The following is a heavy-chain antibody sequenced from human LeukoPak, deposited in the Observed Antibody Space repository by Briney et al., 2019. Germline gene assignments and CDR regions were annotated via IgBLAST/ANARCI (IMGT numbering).Heavy chain of an antibody. V-gene: IGHV1-2*02. CDR2: INPNSGGT. D-gene: IGHD3-10*01. J-gene: IGHJ4*02. CDR1: GYTFTGYY. Sequence: ASVKVSCKASGYTFTGYYMHWVRQAPGQGLEWMGWINPNSGGTNYAQKFQGRVTMTRDTSISTAYMELSRLRSDDTAVYYCASASLLLLWFGELSNWGQGTLVTVSS. CDR3: ASASLLLLWFGELSN.